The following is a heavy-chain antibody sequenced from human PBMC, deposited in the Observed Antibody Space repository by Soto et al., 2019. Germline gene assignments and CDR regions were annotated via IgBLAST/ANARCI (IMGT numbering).Heavy chain of an antibody. V-gene: IGHV4-59*01. J-gene: IGHJ3*02. CDR2: IYYSGST. Sequence: SETLSLTCTVSGGSISSYYWSWIRQPPGKGLEWIGYIYYSGSTNYNPSLKSRVTISVDTSKNQFSLKLSSVTAADTAVYYCARASLWFGELLEFYIWGQGTMVTVS. CDR3: ARASLWFGELLEFYI. D-gene: IGHD3-10*01. CDR1: GGSISSYY.